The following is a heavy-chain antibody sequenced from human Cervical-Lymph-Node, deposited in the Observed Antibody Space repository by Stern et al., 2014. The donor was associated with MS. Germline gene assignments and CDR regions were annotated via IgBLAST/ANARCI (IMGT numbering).Heavy chain of an antibody. CDR1: GGTFSSYA. CDR2: IIPIVGTA. Sequence: QMQLVQYGAEVKKPGSSVKVSCKASGGTFSSYAISWVRQAPGQGLEWMGGIIPIVGTANYAKKIQGRVTITADEPTSTAYMVLSSLRSEDTAVYYCASGILWFGETPKYYFDYWGQGTLVTVSS. V-gene: IGHV1-69*01. D-gene: IGHD3-10*01. CDR3: ASGILWFGETPKYYFDY. J-gene: IGHJ4*02.